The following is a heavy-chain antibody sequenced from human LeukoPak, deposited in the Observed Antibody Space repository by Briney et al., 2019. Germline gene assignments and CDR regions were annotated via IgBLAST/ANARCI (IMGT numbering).Heavy chain of an antibody. V-gene: IGHV3-21*01. CDR1: GFTFTSYS. D-gene: IGHD5-24*01. Sequence: GGSLRLSCAASGFTFTSYSMNWVRQAPGRGLEWVSSIRFTGSYIYYADSVKGRFTISRDDAKNLLSLQMISLRVEDTAVYYCARAGPRRDGYSSDYWGQGTLVTVSS. CDR3: ARAGPRRDGYSSDY. J-gene: IGHJ4*02. CDR2: IRFTGSYI.